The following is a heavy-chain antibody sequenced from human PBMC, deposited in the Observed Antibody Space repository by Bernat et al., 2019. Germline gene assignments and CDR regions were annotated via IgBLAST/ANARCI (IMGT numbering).Heavy chain of an antibody. J-gene: IGHJ6*02. D-gene: IGHD6-19*01. V-gene: IGHV3-30*02. Sequence: QVHLVESGGGVVQPGGSLRLSCAASGFTFSSFGMHWVRQAPGKGLEWVALIRYDGSKKYYEDAVTGQVTISRDNSKTMLYLQMNSLRAEDAAVYYCAKSVYSSDKYGMDVLGQGTTVTVSS. CDR1: GFTFSSFG. CDR2: IRYDGSKK. CDR3: AKSVYSSDKYGMDV.